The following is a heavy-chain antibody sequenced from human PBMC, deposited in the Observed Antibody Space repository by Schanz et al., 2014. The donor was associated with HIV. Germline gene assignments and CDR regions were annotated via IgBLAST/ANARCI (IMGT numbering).Heavy chain of an antibody. J-gene: IGHJ6*02. V-gene: IGHV3-30*19. CDR3: ARDRLHPGNGMDV. D-gene: IGHD4-4*01. Sequence: QVQLVESGGGVVQPGRSLRLSCAASGFTFNSYGMHWVRQAPGKGLEWVSVISYDGTKKHYADSVKGRFTISRDNSKNSLSLLIKSLRADDAAVYYCARDRLHPGNGMDVWGQGTTVTVS. CDR2: ISYDGTKK. CDR1: GFTFNSYG.